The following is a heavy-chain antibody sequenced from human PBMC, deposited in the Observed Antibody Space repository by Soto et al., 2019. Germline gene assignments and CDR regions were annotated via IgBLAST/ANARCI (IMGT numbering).Heavy chain of an antibody. CDR3: ASMVAATHSWFDP. CDR1: GGSISSYY. D-gene: IGHD2-15*01. Sequence: PSETLSLTCTVSGGSISSYYWSWIRQPPGKGLEWIGYIYYSGSTNYNPSLKSRVTISVDTSKTQFSLKLSSVTAADTAVYYCASMVAATHSWFDPWGQGTLVTVSS. J-gene: IGHJ5*02. CDR2: IYYSGST. V-gene: IGHV4-59*01.